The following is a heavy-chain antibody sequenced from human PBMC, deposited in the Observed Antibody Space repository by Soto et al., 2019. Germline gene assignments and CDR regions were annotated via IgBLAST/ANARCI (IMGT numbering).Heavy chain of an antibody. Sequence: EVQLLESGGGLVQPGGSLRLSCAASGFTFSSYAMSWVRQAPGKGLEWVSAISGSGGSTYYADSVKGRFTISRDNSKNTLYLQMNSLRAEDTAVYYCAGGYGDRFDAFEIWGQGTMVTVSS. CDR3: AGGYGDRFDAFEI. V-gene: IGHV3-23*01. CDR2: ISGSGGST. D-gene: IGHD4-17*01. J-gene: IGHJ3*02. CDR1: GFTFSSYA.